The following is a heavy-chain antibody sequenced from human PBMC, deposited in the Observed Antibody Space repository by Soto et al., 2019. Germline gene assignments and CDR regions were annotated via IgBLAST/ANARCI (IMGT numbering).Heavy chain of an antibody. Sequence: ASVKVSCKASGYTFTSYAMHWVRQAPGQRLEWMGWINAGNGNTKYSQKFQGRVTITRDTSASTAYMELSSLRSEDTAVYYCARVHGIQLWVPYDYWGQGTLVTVYS. CDR3: ARVHGIQLWVPYDY. CDR2: INAGNGNT. V-gene: IGHV1-3*01. CDR1: GYTFTSYA. J-gene: IGHJ4*02. D-gene: IGHD5-18*01.